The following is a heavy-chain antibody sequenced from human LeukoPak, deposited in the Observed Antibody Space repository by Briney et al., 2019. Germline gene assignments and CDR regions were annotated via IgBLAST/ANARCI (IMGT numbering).Heavy chain of an antibody. V-gene: IGHV4-38-2*02. CDR2: IYYTGGT. CDR1: GDSISSGNY. Sequence: SETLSLTCTVSGDSISSGNYWGWIRQPPGKGLEWIGSIYYTGGTYYSPSLKSRVTISVDTSKNQFSLKLSSVTAADTAVYYCARVTTGSTTLDSWGQGIWVTVSS. CDR3: ARVTTGSTTLDS. J-gene: IGHJ5*01. D-gene: IGHD1-1*01.